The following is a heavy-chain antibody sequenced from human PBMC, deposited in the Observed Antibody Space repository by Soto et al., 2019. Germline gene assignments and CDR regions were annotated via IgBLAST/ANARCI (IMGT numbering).Heavy chain of an antibody. CDR1: GFTFSSYS. V-gene: IGHV3-48*01. J-gene: IGHJ4*02. D-gene: IGHD2-2*01. CDR3: ARDADGCSSVNCFFDY. Sequence: GGSLRLSCAASGFTFSSYSMNWVRQAPGKGLEWVSHISRTSSSIYYADSVKGRLTISRDNAKNSLYLQMDSLRAEDTAVYYCARDADGCSSVNCFFDYWGQGTLVTVSS. CDR2: ISRTSSSI.